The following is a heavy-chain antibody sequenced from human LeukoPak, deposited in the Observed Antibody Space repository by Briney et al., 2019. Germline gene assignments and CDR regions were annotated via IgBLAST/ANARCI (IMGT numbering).Heavy chain of an antibody. Sequence: PGGSLRLSCAASGFTFSDYEMIWVRQTPGKGLEGISYICSSGSTMYYAESVKGRFTISRDSADNSLYLQMSSLRAEDTAVYYCAREDRRDGYNFDYWGQGTLVTVSS. CDR2: ICSSGSTM. CDR3: AREDRRDGYNFDY. J-gene: IGHJ4*02. V-gene: IGHV3-48*03. D-gene: IGHD5-24*01. CDR1: GFTFSDYE.